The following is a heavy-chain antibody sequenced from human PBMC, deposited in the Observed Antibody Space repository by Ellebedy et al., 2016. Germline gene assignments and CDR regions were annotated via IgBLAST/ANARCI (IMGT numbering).Heavy chain of an antibody. Sequence: GGSLRLSCAASGFTFSSYAMSWVRQAPGKGLEWVSAISGSGGSTYYADSVKGRFTISRDNSKNTLYLQMNSLRAEDTAVYYCANMGVIPLDDILTGYDYWGQGTLVTVSS. J-gene: IGHJ4*02. CDR2: ISGSGGST. CDR3: ANMGVIPLDDILTGYDY. CDR1: GFTFSSYA. D-gene: IGHD3-9*01. V-gene: IGHV3-23*01.